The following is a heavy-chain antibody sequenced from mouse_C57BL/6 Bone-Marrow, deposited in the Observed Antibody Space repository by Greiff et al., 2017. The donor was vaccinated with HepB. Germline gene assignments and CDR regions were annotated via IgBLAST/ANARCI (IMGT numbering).Heavy chain of an antibody. D-gene: IGHD2-3*01. CDR3: ARSDGYLYYFDY. Sequence: QVQLQQSGAELVKPGASVKLSCKASGYTFTSYWMQWVKQRPGQGLEWIGEIDPSDSYTNYNQKFKGKATLTVDTSSSTAYMQLSSLTSEDSAVYYCARSDGYLYYFDYWGQGTTLTVSS. V-gene: IGHV1-50*01. CDR2: IDPSDSYT. CDR1: GYTFTSYW. J-gene: IGHJ2*01.